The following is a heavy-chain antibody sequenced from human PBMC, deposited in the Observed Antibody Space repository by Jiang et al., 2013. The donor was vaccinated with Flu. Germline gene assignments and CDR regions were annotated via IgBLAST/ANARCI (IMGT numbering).Heavy chain of an antibody. D-gene: IGHD2-2*01. CDR1: GGTFSSYA. Sequence: KVSCKASGGTFSSYAISWVRQAPGQGLEWMGGIIPIFGTANYAQKFQGRVTITADKSTSTAYMELSSLRSEDTAVYYCAIRNQLLLSDYYGMDVWGQGTTVTVSS. V-gene: IGHV1-69*06. J-gene: IGHJ6*02. CDR3: AIRNQLLLSDYYGMDV. CDR2: IIPIFGTA.